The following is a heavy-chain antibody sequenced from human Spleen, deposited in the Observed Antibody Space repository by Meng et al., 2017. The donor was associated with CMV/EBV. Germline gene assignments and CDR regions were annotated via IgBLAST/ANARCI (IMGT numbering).Heavy chain of an antibody. CDR3: ARYFDTGYRYSRHDY. Sequence: GGSLKLSCAASGFIFDDYAMHWVRQAPGRGLEWVSGVTWNSVNIGYAESVKGRFTSSRDNDKNTLYLQMNSLRADDTAVYYCARYFDTGYRYSRHDYWGQGTLVTVSS. J-gene: IGHJ4*02. V-gene: IGHV3-9*01. CDR1: GFIFDDYA. D-gene: IGHD3-9*01. CDR2: VTWNSVNI.